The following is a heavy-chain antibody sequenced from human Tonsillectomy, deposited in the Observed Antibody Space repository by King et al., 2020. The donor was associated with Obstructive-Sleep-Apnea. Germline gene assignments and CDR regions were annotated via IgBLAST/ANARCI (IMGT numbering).Heavy chain of an antibody. V-gene: IGHV4-30-4*01. J-gene: IGHJ6*02. CDR1: GGSISSGDYY. CDR3: ARAQYCSSTSCANYYYYGMDV. Sequence: VQLQESGPGLVKPSQTLSLTCTVSGGSISSGDYYWSWIRQPPGKGLEWIGYIYYSGSTSYNPSLKSRVTISVDTSKNQFSLKLSSVTAADTAVYYCARAQYCSSTSCANYYYYGMDVWGQGTTVTVSS. CDR2: IYYSGST. D-gene: IGHD2-2*01.